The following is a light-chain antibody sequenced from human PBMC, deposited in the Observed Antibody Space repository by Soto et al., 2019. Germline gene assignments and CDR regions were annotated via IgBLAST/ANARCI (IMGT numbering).Light chain of an antibody. J-gene: IGKJ1*01. CDR1: QSVSNK. CDR3: QQSNNWPPWT. CDR2: AAD. Sequence: EVVMRQSPATLSVSPGERATLSCRASQSVSNKLAWYQQRPGQAPRLLIYAADTRATGIPDRFSGSGSGREFTLTISSLQSEDFAVYYCQQSNNWPPWTFGQGTKGEVK. V-gene: IGKV3-15*01.